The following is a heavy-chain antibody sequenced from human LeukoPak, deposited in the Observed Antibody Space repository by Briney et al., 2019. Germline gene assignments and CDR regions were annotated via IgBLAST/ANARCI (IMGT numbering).Heavy chain of an antibody. CDR1: GFTFDSYS. Sequence: PGGSLRLSCAASGFTFDSYSMSWVRQAPGKGLEWVSYITSGSSTIYYPDSVKGRFTISRDNAKNSLYLQMNSLRAEDTAIYYCARPLREGGYFYFDY. CDR3: ARPLREGGYFYFDY. V-gene: IGHV3-48*04. J-gene: IGHJ4*01. CDR2: ITSGSSTI. D-gene: IGHD3-22*01.